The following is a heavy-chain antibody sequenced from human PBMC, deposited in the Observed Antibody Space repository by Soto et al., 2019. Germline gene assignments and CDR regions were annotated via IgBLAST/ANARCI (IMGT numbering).Heavy chain of an antibody. CDR3: ARAPTP. CDR1: GGSISSGGYA. V-gene: IGHV4-30-2*01. CDR2: IYHSGST. Sequence: SETLSLTCALSGGSISSGGYAWSWIRQPPGKGLGWIGYIYHSGSTYYNPSLKSRVTISVDRSKNQFSLKLSSLTAADTAVYYCARAPTPWGQGTLVTVSS. D-gene: IGHD1-26*01. J-gene: IGHJ5*02.